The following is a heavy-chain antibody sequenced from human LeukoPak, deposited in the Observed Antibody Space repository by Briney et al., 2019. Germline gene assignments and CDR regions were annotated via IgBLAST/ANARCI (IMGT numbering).Heavy chain of an antibody. D-gene: IGHD3-10*01. CDR2: INWNSGST. Sequence: GGSLRLSCAASGFSFDDHGLSWVRHAPGKGLEWVSGINWNSGSTVYADSVKGRFTISRDNAKNSLYLQMNSLRVEDTALYHCAREKDGSGSYYMSGFDYWGQGTLDTVSS. V-gene: IGHV3-20*01. CDR3: AREKDGSGSYYMSGFDY. CDR1: GFSFDDHG. J-gene: IGHJ4*02.